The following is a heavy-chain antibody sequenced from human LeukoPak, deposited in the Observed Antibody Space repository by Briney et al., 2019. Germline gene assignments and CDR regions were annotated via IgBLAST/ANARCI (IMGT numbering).Heavy chain of an antibody. Sequence: SETLSLTCTVSGGSISSSYWSWIRQPPGKGLEWIGYIYHDGRTNYNPPLKRRVTISVDTSKDHFSLNLSSVTAADTAVYYCARGSHYYYYMDVWGKGTPVTVSS. V-gene: IGHV4-59*01. J-gene: IGHJ6*03. CDR2: IYHDGRT. CDR1: GGSISSSY. CDR3: ARGSHYYYYMDV.